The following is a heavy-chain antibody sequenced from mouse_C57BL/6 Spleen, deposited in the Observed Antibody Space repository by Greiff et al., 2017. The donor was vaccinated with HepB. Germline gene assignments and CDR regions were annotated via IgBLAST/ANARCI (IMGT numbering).Heavy chain of an antibody. Sequence: QVQLKESGAELVRPGTSVKISCKASGYTFTNYWIGWAKQRPGHGLEWIGDIYPGGGYTNYNEKFKGKATLTADKSSSTAYMQFSSLTSEDSAIYYCARRRSYWYFDVWGTGTTVTVSS. CDR1: GYTFTNYW. V-gene: IGHV1-63*01. J-gene: IGHJ1*03. CDR2: IYPGGGYT. CDR3: ARRRSYWYFDV.